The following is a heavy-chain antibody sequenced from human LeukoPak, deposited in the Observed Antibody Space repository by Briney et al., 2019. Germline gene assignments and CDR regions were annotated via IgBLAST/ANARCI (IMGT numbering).Heavy chain of an antibody. CDR3: ARGVTMIVVVIHDWYFDL. Sequence: SETLSLTCAVYGGSFSRYYWGWIRQPPGKGLEWIGSIYYSRSTYYNPSLKSRVTISVDTSKNQFSLKLSSLTAADTAVYYCARGVTMIVVVIHDWYFDLWGRGTLVTVSS. CDR1: GGSFSRYY. D-gene: IGHD3-22*01. J-gene: IGHJ2*01. CDR2: IYYSRST. V-gene: IGHV4-39*01.